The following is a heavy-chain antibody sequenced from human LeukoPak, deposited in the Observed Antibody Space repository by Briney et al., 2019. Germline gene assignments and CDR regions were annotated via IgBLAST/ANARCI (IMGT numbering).Heavy chain of an antibody. Sequence: SETLSLTCTVSGGSISSYYWGWIRQPPGKGLEWIGSIYYSGSTYYNPSLKSRVAISVDTSKNQFSLKLSSVTAADTAVYYCARRIAAAGTGWFDPWGQGTLVTVSS. CDR3: ARRIAAAGTGWFDP. CDR1: GGSISSYY. V-gene: IGHV4-39*01. D-gene: IGHD6-13*01. CDR2: IYYSGST. J-gene: IGHJ5*02.